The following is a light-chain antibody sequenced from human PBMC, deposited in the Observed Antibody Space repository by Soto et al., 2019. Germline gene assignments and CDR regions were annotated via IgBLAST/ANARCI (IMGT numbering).Light chain of an antibody. CDR1: QSVSSSY. CDR3: QQYGTSPRT. CDR2: GAS. Sequence: EIVLTHSPGTLSLSPGERATLSCRASQSVSSSYLAWYQQKPGQAPRLFIYGASTRATGIPDRFSGSGSGTDFTLTISRLEPEDFAVYYCQQYGTSPRTFGQGTKV. V-gene: IGKV3-20*01. J-gene: IGKJ1*01.